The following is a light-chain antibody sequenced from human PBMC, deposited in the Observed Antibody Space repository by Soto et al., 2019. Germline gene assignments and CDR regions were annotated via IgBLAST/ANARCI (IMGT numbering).Light chain of an antibody. V-gene: IGKV3-20*01. CDR2: GAS. J-gene: IGKJ4*01. CDR3: QQYGRSPFT. Sequence: EIVLTQSPGTLFLSPGERATLSCRASQSGTSSYLAWYQQKPGQPPRLLIYGASSRATGMPDRFSGSGSGTDFTLTISRLEPEDFAVYYWQQYGRSPFTFGGGTKVEIK. CDR1: QSGTSSY.